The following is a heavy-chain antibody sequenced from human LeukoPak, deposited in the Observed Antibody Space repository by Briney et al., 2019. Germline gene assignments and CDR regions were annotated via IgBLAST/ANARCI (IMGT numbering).Heavy chain of an antibody. CDR1: GYTFTSYD. CDR2: IGAYNGNT. CDR3: ARGLQETLAWLRAFSAFDI. Sequence: ASVKVSCKASGYTFTSYDINWVRQAPGQGLEWMGWIGAYNGNTNYAQKLQGRVTMTTDTSTSTAYMELRSLRSDDTAVYYCARGLQETLAWLRAFSAFDIWGQGTMVTVSS. V-gene: IGHV1-18*01. J-gene: IGHJ3*02. D-gene: IGHD5-24*01.